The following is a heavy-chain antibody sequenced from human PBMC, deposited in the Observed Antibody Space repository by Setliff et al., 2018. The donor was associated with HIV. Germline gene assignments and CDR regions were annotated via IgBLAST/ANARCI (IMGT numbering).Heavy chain of an antibody. CDR2: ILFDGSYQ. J-gene: IGHJ4*02. CDR1: RFTFSSYG. D-gene: IGHD6-13*01. Sequence: GGSLRLSCATSRFTFSSYGMHWVRQAPGKGLEWVSSILFDGSYQFYGDPVKGRFIISRDNSRNTLYLQMTSLRIEDTAVYYCAKNVCSSIWSPLDYWGQGTLVTVSS. V-gene: IGHV3-30*02. CDR3: AKNVCSSIWSPLDY.